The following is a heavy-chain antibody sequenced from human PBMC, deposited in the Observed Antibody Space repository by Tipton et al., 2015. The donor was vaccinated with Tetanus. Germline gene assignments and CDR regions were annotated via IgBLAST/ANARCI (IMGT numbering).Heavy chain of an antibody. Sequence: LVKPTQTLTLTCTFSGFSLSTRGVGVGWIRQPPGKDLEWLALNYWNDDKRYSLSLKSSLTITKDTSKNQVVLTMSNMDPVDTTTYYCAHRELNYYDSSGPTEYFQHWGQGPLVTVSS. CDR2: NYWNDDK. CDR3: AHRELNYYDSSGPTEYFQH. D-gene: IGHD3-22*01. J-gene: IGHJ1*01. V-gene: IGHV2-5*01. CDR1: GFSLSTRGVG.